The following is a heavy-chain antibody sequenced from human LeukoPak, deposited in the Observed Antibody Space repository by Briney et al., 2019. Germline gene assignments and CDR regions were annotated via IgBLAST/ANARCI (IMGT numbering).Heavy chain of an antibody. V-gene: IGHV3-21*01. CDR1: GFTFGLYS. CDR2: IDSNSNFM. CDR3: ARDATYGDGPS. D-gene: IGHD4-17*01. J-gene: IGHJ4*02. Sequence: GGSLRLSCAASGFTFGLYSMTWVRQAPGKGLEWVSLIDSNSNFMNYADSVKGRFTISRDNAKKSLYLQMNSLRAEDTAVYYCARDATYGDGPSWGQGTLVTVSS.